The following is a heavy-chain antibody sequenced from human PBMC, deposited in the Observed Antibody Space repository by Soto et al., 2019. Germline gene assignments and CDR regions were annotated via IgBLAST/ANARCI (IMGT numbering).Heavy chain of an antibody. CDR3: ARDWYGDYNWFDP. J-gene: IGHJ5*02. Sequence: LSLTCTVSGGSISSGDYYWSWIRQPPGKGLEWIGYIYYSGSTYYNPSLKSRVTISVDTSKNQFSLKLSSVTAADTAVYYCARDWYGDYNWFDPWGQGTLVTVSS. CDR1: GGSISSGDYY. CDR2: IYYSGST. V-gene: IGHV4-30-4*01. D-gene: IGHD4-17*01.